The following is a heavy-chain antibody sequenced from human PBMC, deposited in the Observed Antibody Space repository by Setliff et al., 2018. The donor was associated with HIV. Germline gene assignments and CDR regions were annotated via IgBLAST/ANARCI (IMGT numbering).Heavy chain of an antibody. CDR1: GGSFSGYY. V-gene: IGHV4-34*01. J-gene: IGHJ4*02. CDR2: INHSGST. CDR3: ARRVILSYGYYFDY. Sequence: SETLSLTCAVYGGSFSGYYWFWIRQPPGKGLEWIGEINHSGSTNYNPSLKSRVTISVDTSKNQFSLKLSSVTAADTAVYHCARRVILSYGYYFDYWGQGTLVTVSS. D-gene: IGHD3-16*02.